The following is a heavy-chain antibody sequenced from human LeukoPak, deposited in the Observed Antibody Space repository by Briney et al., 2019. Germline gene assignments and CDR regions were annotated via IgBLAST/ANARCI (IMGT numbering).Heavy chain of an antibody. CDR3: AKAVGYCSSTRCYDGVY. V-gene: IGHV3-23*01. D-gene: IGHD2-2*01. J-gene: IGHJ4*02. CDR1: GFTFSSYA. CDR2: ISGSGGST. Sequence: GGSLRLSCAASGFTFSSYAMSWVRQAPGKGLEWVSAISGSGGSTYYADSVKGRFTISRDNSKNTLYLQMNSLRAEDTAVYYCAKAVGYCSSTRCYDGVYWGQGTLGTVSS.